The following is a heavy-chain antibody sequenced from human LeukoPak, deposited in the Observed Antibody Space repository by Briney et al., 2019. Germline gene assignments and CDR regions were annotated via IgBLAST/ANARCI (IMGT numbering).Heavy chain of an antibody. D-gene: IGHD2-2*01. V-gene: IGHV1-2*02. CDR2: INPNSGGT. Sequence: ASVKVSCKASGYTFTGYYMHWVRQAPGQGLEWMGWINPNSGGTNYAQKFHVRVTMTRDTSISTAYMELSRLRSDDTAVYYCARGDTVVVPAAILDYWGQGTLVTVSS. CDR3: ARGDTVVVPAAILDY. J-gene: IGHJ4*02. CDR1: GYTFTGYY.